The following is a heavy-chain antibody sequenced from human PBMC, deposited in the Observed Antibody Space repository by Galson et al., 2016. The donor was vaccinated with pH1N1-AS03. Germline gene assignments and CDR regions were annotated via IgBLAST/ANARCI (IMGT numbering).Heavy chain of an antibody. D-gene: IGHD3-22*01. CDR2: IWNDGGTT. Sequence: SLRLSCAASGFTISKYGMHWVRQAPGKGLEWVAIIWNDGGTTHYADSVKGRFTISRDNSKNTLYLQINSLRAEDTAVYYCVRDDDSSGYYPDSWGRGTLVTVSS. CDR1: GFTISKYG. CDR3: VRDDDSSGYYPDS. V-gene: IGHV3-33*01. J-gene: IGHJ4*02.